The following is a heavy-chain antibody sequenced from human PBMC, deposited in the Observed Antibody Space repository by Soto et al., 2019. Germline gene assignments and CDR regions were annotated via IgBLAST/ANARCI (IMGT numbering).Heavy chain of an antibody. CDR3: ARDGLGYCSGGSCYYGFDP. CDR1: GYTFTSYG. V-gene: IGHV1-18*01. CDR2: ISAYNGNT. D-gene: IGHD2-15*01. J-gene: IGHJ5*02. Sequence: GASVKVSCKASGYTFTSYGISWVRQATEQGLEWMGWISAYNGNTNYAQKLQGRVTMTTDTSTSTAYMELRSLRSDDTAVYYCARDGLGYCSGGSCYYGFDPWGQGTLVTVSS.